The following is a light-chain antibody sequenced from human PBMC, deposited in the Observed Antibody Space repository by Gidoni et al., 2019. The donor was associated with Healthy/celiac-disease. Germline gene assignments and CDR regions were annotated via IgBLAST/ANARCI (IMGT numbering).Light chain of an antibody. J-gene: IGKJ3*01. CDR2: AAS. CDR1: QSVSSY. V-gene: IGKV3-11*01. CDR3: QQCSSWLGT. Sequence: IVMTQSPSTLSLSPGERATLSCRASQSVSSYLAWYQQKPGQAPRLLIYAASTRETGIPARFSGSGSGTDFTLTISSLEPEDFAAYYCQQCSSWLGTFXHXTKVEIK.